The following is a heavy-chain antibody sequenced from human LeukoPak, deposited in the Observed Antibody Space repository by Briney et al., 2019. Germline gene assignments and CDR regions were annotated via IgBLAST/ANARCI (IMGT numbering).Heavy chain of an antibody. V-gene: IGHV3-23*03. J-gene: IGHJ4*02. CDR1: GFTFNIYA. CDR2: LYSDGNT. CDR3: ARGVEPLAANTLAY. Sequence: PGGSLRLSCAASGFTFNIYAMTWVRQAPGKGLEWVSVLYSDGNTKYADSVQGRFTISRDNSKNTLYLEMNSLSPDDTAVYYCARGVEPLAANTLAYWGQGTLVTVSS. D-gene: IGHD1-14*01.